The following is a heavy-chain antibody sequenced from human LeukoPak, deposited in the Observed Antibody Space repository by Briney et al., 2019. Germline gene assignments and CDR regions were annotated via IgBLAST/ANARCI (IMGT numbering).Heavy chain of an antibody. CDR2: IIPIFGTA. CDR3: ARIAAADYDY. CDR1: GGTFSSYA. D-gene: IGHD2-15*01. Sequence: VASVKVSCKASGGTFSSYAISWVRQAPGQGLEWMGGIIPIFGTANYAQKFQGRVTITADESTSTAYMELSSLRSEDTAVYDCARIAAADYDYWGQGTLVTVSS. J-gene: IGHJ4*02. V-gene: IGHV1-69*13.